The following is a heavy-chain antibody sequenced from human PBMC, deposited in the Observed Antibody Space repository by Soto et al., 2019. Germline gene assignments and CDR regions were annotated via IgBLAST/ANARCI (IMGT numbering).Heavy chain of an antibody. CDR1: GGTFSSYA. CDR3: ATDSPEYGGNSGNYFDY. J-gene: IGHJ4*02. V-gene: IGHV1-69*06. D-gene: IGHD2-21*02. Sequence: SVKVSCKASGGTFSSYAISWVRQAPGQGLEWMGGIIPIFGTANYAQKFQGRVTITADKSTSTAYMELSSLRPEDTAVYYCATDSPEYGGNSGNYFDYWGQGTLVTVSS. CDR2: IIPIFGTA.